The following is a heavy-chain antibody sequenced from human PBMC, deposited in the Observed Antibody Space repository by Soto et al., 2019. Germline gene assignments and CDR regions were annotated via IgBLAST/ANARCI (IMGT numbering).Heavy chain of an antibody. D-gene: IGHD3-10*01. CDR2: IRGFSPYT. Sequence: GGSLRLSCISSGFTFRTYTMNWVRQAPGKGLEWVSGIRGFSPYTFYAESVKGRFTISRDNAKNSLYLEMNSLRAEDTAVYYCARDRGYDAHDYYYNAMDVWGQGTTVTVSS. CDR1: GFTFRTYT. J-gene: IGHJ6*02. V-gene: IGHV3-21*01. CDR3: ARDRGYDAHDYYYNAMDV.